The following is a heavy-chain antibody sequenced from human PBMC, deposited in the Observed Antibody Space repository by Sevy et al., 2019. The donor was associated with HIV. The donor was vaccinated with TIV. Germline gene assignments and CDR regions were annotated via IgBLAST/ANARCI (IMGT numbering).Heavy chain of an antibody. Sequence: GGSLRLSCAASGFTFSSYGMHWVRQAPGKGLEWVALIWFDGSKTYYADSVKGRFTISRDIAKNTLHLQMNSLRAEDTAVYYCARDLEFYDYGDYGPAFMPDYWGQGTLVTVSS. CDR2: IWFDGSKT. V-gene: IGHV3-33*01. D-gene: IGHD4-17*01. CDR1: GFTFSSYG. CDR3: ARDLEFYDYGDYGPAFMPDY. J-gene: IGHJ4*02.